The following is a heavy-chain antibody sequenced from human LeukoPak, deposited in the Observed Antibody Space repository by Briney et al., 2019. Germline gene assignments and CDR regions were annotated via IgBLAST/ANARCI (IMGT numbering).Heavy chain of an antibody. Sequence: PGGSLRLSCAASGLTVSSIYMSWVRQTPGKGLEWVSVIYSGGSTYYADSVKGRFTISRDNSKNTLYLQMNSLRAEDTAVYYCARYLLEGYCDYWGQGTLVTVSS. D-gene: IGHD2-15*01. CDR2: IYSGGST. CDR3: ARYLLEGYCDY. V-gene: IGHV3-66*01. J-gene: IGHJ4*02. CDR1: GLTVSSIY.